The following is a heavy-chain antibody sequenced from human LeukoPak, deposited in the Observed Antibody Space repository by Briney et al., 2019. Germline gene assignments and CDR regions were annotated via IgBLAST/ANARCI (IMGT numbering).Heavy chain of an antibody. CDR3: ARRTSVGYYDSSGSLAWFDP. V-gene: IGHV4-59*08. J-gene: IGHJ5*02. Sequence: SETRSLTCTVSGGSISSYYWSWIRQPPGKGLEWIGYIYYSGSTNYNPSLKSRVTISVDTSKNQFSLKLSSVTAADTAVYYCARRTSVGYYDSSGSLAWFDPWGQGTLVTVSS. CDR1: GGSISSYY. CDR2: IYYSGST. D-gene: IGHD3-22*01.